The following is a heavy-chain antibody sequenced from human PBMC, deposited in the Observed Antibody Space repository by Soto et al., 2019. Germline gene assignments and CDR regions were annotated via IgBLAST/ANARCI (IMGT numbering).Heavy chain of an antibody. CDR3: ARDGLSSSSSFDY. D-gene: IGHD6-6*01. CDR1: GYSFTDYW. CDR2: IYPGDSDT. V-gene: IGHV5-51*01. J-gene: IGHJ4*02. Sequence: EVQLVQSGAEVTKPGESLKISCKASGYSFTDYWIGWVRQMPGKGLEWMGIIYPGDSDTKYSPSFQGQVTMSADKSISTAYLQWNSLKASDTAMYYCARDGLSSSSSFDYWGQGTXVT.